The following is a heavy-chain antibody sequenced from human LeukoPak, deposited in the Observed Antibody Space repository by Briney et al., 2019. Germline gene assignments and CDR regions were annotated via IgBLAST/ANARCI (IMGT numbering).Heavy chain of an antibody. J-gene: IGHJ4*02. CDR2: IYYSGST. CDR1: GGSISSGSYY. D-gene: IGHD3-10*01. CDR3: ASSNYGSGSLVDY. Sequence: SETLSLTCTVSGGSISSGSYYWSWIRQPAGKGLEWIGYIYYSGSTNYNPSLKSRVTISVDTSKNQFSLKLSSVTAADTAVYYCASSNYGSGSLVDYWGQGTLVTVSS. V-gene: IGHV4-61*10.